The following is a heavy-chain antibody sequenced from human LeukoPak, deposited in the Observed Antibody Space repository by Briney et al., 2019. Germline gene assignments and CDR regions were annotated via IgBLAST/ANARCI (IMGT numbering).Heavy chain of an antibody. D-gene: IGHD1-26*01. V-gene: IGHV1-18*01. CDR3: ARAQYSGSYPAAFDI. J-gene: IGHJ3*02. Sequence: GASVKVSCKASGYTFTSYGISWVRQAPGQGLEWMGWISAYNGNTNYAQKLQGRITMTADTSTSTAYMELRSLRSDDTAVYYCARAQYSGSYPAAFDIWGQGTMVTVSS. CDR1: GYTFTSYG. CDR2: ISAYNGNT.